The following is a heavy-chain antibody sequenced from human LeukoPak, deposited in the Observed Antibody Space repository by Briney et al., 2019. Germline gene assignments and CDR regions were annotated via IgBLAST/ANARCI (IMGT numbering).Heavy chain of an antibody. CDR3: AKSDYNWGWFDP. Sequence: PSETLSLTCTVSGGSISSYFWNWIRQPPREGLEWIGYIYYGGSTNYNPSLKSRVTISIDTSKNQFSLKLISVTAADTAVYYCAKSDYNWGWFDPWGQGTLVTVSS. D-gene: IGHD4-11*01. CDR2: IYYGGST. CDR1: GGSISSYF. J-gene: IGHJ5*02. V-gene: IGHV4-59*08.